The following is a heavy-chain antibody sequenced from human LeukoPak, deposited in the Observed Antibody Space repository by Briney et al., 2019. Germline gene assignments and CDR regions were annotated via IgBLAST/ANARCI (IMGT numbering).Heavy chain of an antibody. CDR3: ARQAIWFGELLRPGFDY. Sequence: GASVKVSCKASGYTFTGYYMHWVRQAPGQGLEWMGWINPNSGGTNYAQKFQGRVTMTRDTSISTAYMELSRLRSDDTAVYYCARQAIWFGELLRPGFDYWGQGTLVTVSS. V-gene: IGHV1-2*02. D-gene: IGHD3-10*01. CDR1: GYTFTGYY. J-gene: IGHJ4*02. CDR2: INPNSGGT.